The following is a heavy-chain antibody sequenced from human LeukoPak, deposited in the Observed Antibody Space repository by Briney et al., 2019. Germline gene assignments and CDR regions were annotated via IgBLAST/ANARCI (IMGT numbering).Heavy chain of an antibody. CDR1: GFTFDDFA. D-gene: IGHD3-10*01. CDR3: AKDIDYYGSGSFVFGY. V-gene: IGHV3-9*01. J-gene: IGHJ4*02. CDR2: INWNSGYI. Sequence: PGGSLRLSCAASGFTFDDFAMHWVRQAPGKGLEWVSGINWNSGYIGYADSVKGRFTISRDNAKNSLYLQMNSLRAEDTALYYCAKDIDYYGSGSFVFGYWGQGTLVTVSS.